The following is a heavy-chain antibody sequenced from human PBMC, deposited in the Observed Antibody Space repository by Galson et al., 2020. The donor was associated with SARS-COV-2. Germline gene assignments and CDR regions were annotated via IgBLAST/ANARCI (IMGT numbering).Heavy chain of an antibody. V-gene: IGHV4-39*07. CDR2: VSDSGTS. D-gene: IGHD2-21*02. CDR3: ARDVVVTASPDAFDP. Sequence: SETLSLTCTVAGDSVNSRGYHWAWIRQTPGKGLAWIGSVSDSGTSHYNPSLKSRVSISVDTLKNQFSLTLKSMTAADTAVYFCARDVVVTASPDAFDPWGQGTMVAVSS. CDR1: GDSVNSRGYH. J-gene: IGHJ3*01.